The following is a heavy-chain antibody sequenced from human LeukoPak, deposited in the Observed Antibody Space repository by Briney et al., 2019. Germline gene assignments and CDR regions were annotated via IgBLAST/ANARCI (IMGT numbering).Heavy chain of an antibody. CDR3: ATIKRGNIFGYFDF. V-gene: IGHV4-59*11. CDR1: GASMNTHY. Sequence: SETLSLTCAVSGASMNTHYWSWIRQPPGKGLEWIGYMLDTVTTKDNPSLKSRFTLSADTSKNQFSLRLTSVTAADTAVYYCATIKRGNIFGYFDFWGRGIPVTVSS. CDR2: MLDTVTT. J-gene: IGHJ4*02. D-gene: IGHD5-18*01.